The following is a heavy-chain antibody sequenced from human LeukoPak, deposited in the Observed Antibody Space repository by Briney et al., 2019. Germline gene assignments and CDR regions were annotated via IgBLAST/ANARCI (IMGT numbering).Heavy chain of an antibody. V-gene: IGHV3-11*01. CDR2: ITNTGDTK. CDR1: GFIFNDFY. CDR3: AIGLKYYYDSSGYYGGDY. D-gene: IGHD3-22*01. Sequence: GGSLRLSCAASGFIFNDFYMSWIRQAPGRGLEWLSYITNTGDTKYYAASVRGRFTISRDNADNSLSLQLDSLRDEDTGIYYCAIGLKYYYDSSGYYGGDYWGKGTPVTVSS. J-gene: IGHJ4*02.